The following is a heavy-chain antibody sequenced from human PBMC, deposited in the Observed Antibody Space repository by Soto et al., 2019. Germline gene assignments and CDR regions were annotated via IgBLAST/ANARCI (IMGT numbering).Heavy chain of an antibody. CDR1: GGSISSGGYS. CDR2: IYHSGST. J-gene: IGHJ5*02. CDR3: ARAQYYYDSSGYSCWFDP. D-gene: IGHD3-22*01. V-gene: IGHV4-30-2*01. Sequence: LSLTCAVSGGSISSGGYSWSWIRQPPGKGLEWIGYIYHSGSTYYNPSLKSRVTISVDRSKNQFSLKLSSVTAADTAVYYCARAQYYYDSSGYSCWFDPWGQGTLVTVSS.